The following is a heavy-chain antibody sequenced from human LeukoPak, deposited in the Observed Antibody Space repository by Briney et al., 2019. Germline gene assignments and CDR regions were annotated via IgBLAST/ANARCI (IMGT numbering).Heavy chain of an antibody. Sequence: SETLSLTCTVSGGSISSGDYYWSWIRQPPGKGLEWIGYIYYSGSTYYNPSLKSRVTISVDTSKNQFSLKLSSVTAADTAVYYCARDQGSGGFDGQLNYWGQGTLVTVPS. CDR1: GGSISSGDYY. D-gene: IGHD5-12*01. V-gene: IGHV4-30-4*01. J-gene: IGHJ4*02. CDR2: IYYSGST. CDR3: ARDQGSGGFDGQLNY.